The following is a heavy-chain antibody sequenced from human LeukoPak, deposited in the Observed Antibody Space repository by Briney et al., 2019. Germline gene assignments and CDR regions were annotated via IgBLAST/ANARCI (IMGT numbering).Heavy chain of an antibody. V-gene: IGHV3-30*03. D-gene: IGHD6-19*01. Sequence: PGRSLRLSCAASRFTFSSCGMHWVRQAPGKGLEWVAVISHDGSTKYYADSVRGRFTISRDNSKNTLYLQMDSLGAEDTAVYYCARAVVGKEDLDYWGQGTLVAVSS. J-gene: IGHJ4*02. CDR3: ARAVVGKEDLDY. CDR1: RFTFSSCG. CDR2: ISHDGSTK.